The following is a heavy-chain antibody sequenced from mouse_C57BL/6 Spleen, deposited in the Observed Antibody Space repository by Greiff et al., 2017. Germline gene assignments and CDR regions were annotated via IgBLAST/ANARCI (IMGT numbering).Heavy chain of an antibody. V-gene: IGHV5-4*01. CDR1: GFTFSSYA. CDR3: ARDRVYYFDY. Sequence: EVKVVESGGGLVKPGGSLKLSCAASGFTFSSYAMSWVRQTPEKRLEWVGTISDGGSYTYSPDNVKGRFTISRDNAKNNLYLHMSHLKSEDTAMYYCARDRVYYFDYWGQGTTLTVSS. J-gene: IGHJ2*01. CDR2: ISDGGSYT.